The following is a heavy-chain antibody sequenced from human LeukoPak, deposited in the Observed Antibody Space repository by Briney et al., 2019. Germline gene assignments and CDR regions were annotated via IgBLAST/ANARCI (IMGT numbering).Heavy chain of an antibody. Sequence: GASVKVSCKTSGGTFSSYAIIWVRQAPGQGLEWIGGIIPIFGTANYAQKFQGRVTITADESTSTAYMELSSLRSEDTAVYYCARAIAAAGTYYYYGMDVWGQGTTVTVSS. J-gene: IGHJ6*02. D-gene: IGHD6-13*01. CDR1: GGTFSSYA. CDR2: IIPIFGTA. V-gene: IGHV1-69*13. CDR3: ARAIAAAGTYYYYGMDV.